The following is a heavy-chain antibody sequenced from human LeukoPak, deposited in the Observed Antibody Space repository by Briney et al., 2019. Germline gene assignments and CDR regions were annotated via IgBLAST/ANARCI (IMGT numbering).Heavy chain of an antibody. V-gene: IGHV3-30*02. CDR3: ARISEFYDSSGSY. D-gene: IGHD3-22*01. Sequence: GGSLRLSCAVSGFTFTSYGIHWVRQAPGKGLEWVAFIRYDGSNNYYADSVKGRFTISRDNFKNTLYLQMNSLRAEDTAVYYCARISEFYDSSGSYWGQGTLVTVSS. J-gene: IGHJ4*02. CDR2: IRYDGSNN. CDR1: GFTFTSYG.